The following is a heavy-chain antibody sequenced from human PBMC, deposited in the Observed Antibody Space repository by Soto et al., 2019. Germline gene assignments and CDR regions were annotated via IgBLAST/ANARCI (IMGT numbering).Heavy chain of an antibody. D-gene: IGHD1-26*01. CDR2: ISYDGSNK. CDR1: GFTFSTYA. J-gene: IGHJ3*02. Sequence: QVQLVESGGGVVKPGRSLRLSCAASGFTFSTYAMHWVRQAPGKGLEWVGGISYDGSNKYYADSVKGRFTISRDNSKNTLYLQMNSLRAEDTAVYYCAREGRSAPGGAFDIWGQGTMVTVSS. V-gene: IGHV3-30-3*01. CDR3: AREGRSAPGGAFDI.